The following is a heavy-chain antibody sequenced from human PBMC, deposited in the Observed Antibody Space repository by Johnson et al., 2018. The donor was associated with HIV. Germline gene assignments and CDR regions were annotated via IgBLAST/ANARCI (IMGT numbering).Heavy chain of an antibody. CDR2: ISYDGGST. Sequence: QMQLVESGGGLVQPGGSLRLSCAASGFTFSSYAMHWVRQAPGKGLEWVAVISYDGGSTSYADSLKGRFIISRDNSKNTLYLQMNSLRAEDTAVYYCARPGGDPLTDDAFDIWGQGTMVTVSS. CDR1: GFTFSSYA. D-gene: IGHD2-21*02. J-gene: IGHJ3*02. CDR3: ARPGGDPLTDDAFDI. V-gene: IGHV3-30*04.